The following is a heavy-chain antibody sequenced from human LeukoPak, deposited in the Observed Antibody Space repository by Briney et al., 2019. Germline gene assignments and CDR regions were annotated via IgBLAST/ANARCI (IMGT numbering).Heavy chain of an antibody. V-gene: IGHV4-59*01. CDR3: ARVPHYGGNSESRHSWYFDL. Sequence: PSETLSLTCTVSGGSISSYYWSWLRQPPGKGLEWLGYIYYSGSTNYNPSLKSRVTISVDTSKNQSSLKLSSVTAADTAVYYCARVPHYGGNSESRHSWYFDLWGRGTLVTVSS. CDR2: IYYSGST. D-gene: IGHD4-23*01. CDR1: GGSISSYY. J-gene: IGHJ2*01.